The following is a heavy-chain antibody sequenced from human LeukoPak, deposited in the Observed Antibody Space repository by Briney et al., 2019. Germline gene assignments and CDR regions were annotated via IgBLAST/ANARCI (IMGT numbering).Heavy chain of an antibody. CDR2: IYPGDSDT. J-gene: IGHJ4*02. CDR3: ARRRSGYDSGLRGYYFDY. V-gene: IGHV5-51*01. Sequence: GESLKISCKGSGYSITSYWIAWVRQMPGKGLEWMGIIYPGDSDTRYSPSFQGQVTISADKSISTAYLQWSSLKASDTATYYCARRRSGYDSGLRGYYFDYWGQGTLVIVSS. CDR1: GYSITSYW. D-gene: IGHD5-12*01.